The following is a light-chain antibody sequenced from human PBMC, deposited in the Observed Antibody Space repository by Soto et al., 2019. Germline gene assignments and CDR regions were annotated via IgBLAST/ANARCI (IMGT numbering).Light chain of an antibody. Sequence: QSALTQPPSVSGAPGQRVTISCTGSSSKIGAGYDVQWYQQLPGTAPKLLIYGNSNRPSGVPDRFSSSKSGTSASLAITGLQADDEADYYCQAYDGSLSAHYVFGTGTKVTVL. CDR3: QAYDGSLSAHYV. V-gene: IGLV1-40*01. J-gene: IGLJ1*01. CDR1: SSKIGAGYD. CDR2: GNS.